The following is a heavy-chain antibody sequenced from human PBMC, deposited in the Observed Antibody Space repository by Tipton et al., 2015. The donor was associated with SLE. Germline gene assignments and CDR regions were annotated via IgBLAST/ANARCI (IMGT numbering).Heavy chain of an antibody. CDR2: IYYSGST. CDR3: ARGSTTWMF. CDR1: GGSMSSHH. D-gene: IGHD1-1*01. V-gene: IGHV4-59*11. Sequence: TLSLTCSVSGGSMSSHHWSWIRQSPGKALEWIGNIYYSGSTYYNPSLKRRVSLSVDTSKTQFSLNLSFVTPADTAVYYCARGSTTWMFWGQGKLVTVSS. J-gene: IGHJ4*02.